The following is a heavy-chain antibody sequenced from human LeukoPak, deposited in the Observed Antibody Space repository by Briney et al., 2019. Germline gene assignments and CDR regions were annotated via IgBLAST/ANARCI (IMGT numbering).Heavy chain of an antibody. Sequence: ASVKVSCKASGGTFSSYAISWVRQAPGQGLEWMGRIIPIFGTANYAQKFQGRVTITTDESTSTAYMELSSLRSEDTAVYYCARDPSGYYDILTGPQGSWGQGTLVTVSS. CDR1: GGTFSSYA. CDR3: ARDPSGYYDILTGPQGS. D-gene: IGHD3-9*01. V-gene: IGHV1-69*05. CDR2: IIPIFGTA. J-gene: IGHJ4*02.